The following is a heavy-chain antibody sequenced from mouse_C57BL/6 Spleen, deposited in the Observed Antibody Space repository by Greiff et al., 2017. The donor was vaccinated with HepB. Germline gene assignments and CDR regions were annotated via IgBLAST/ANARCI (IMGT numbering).Heavy chain of an antibody. V-gene: IGHV1-15*01. CDR2: IDPETGGT. Sequence: VQLQQSGAELVRPGASVTLSCKASGYTFTDYEMHWVKQTPVHGLEWIGAIDPETGGTAYNQKFKGKAILTADKSSSTAYMELRSLTSEDSAVYYCTRAHYYSNYEDCWGEGTTLTVSS. D-gene: IGHD2-5*01. CDR1: GYTFTDYE. J-gene: IGHJ2*01. CDR3: TRAHYYSNYEDC.